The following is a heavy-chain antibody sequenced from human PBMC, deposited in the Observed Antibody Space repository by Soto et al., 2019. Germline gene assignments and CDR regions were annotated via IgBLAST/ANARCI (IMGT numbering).Heavy chain of an antibody. J-gene: IGHJ6*02. CDR1: GYTFTNYD. Sequence: ASVKVSCKASGYTFTNYDINWVRQAPGQGLEWMGWISTYTGNTNYAQKLQGRVTMTTDTSTSTAYMELRSLRSDDTAVYYCTTDREYDFWSGYYTPGGMDVWGQGTTVTVSS. V-gene: IGHV1-18*01. CDR2: ISTYTGNT. D-gene: IGHD3-3*01. CDR3: TTDREYDFWSGYYTPGGMDV.